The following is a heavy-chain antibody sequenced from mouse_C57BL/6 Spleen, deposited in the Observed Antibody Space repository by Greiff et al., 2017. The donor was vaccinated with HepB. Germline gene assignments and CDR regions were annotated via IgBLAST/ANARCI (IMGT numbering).Heavy chain of an antibody. Sequence: EVKLMESGEGLVKPGGSLKLSCAASGFTFSSYAMSWVRQTPEKRLEWVAYISSGGDYIYYADTVKGRFTISRDNARNTLYLQMSSLKSEDTAMYYCTRDGTGPYAMDYWGQGTSVTVSS. CDR3: TRDGTGPYAMDY. CDR2: ISSGGDYI. D-gene: IGHD4-1*01. V-gene: IGHV5-9-1*02. J-gene: IGHJ4*01. CDR1: GFTFSSYA.